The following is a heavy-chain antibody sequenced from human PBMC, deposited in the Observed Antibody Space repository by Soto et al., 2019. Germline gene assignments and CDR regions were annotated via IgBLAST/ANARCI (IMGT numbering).Heavy chain of an antibody. CDR2: ISGSGGST. V-gene: IGHV3-23*01. CDR3: AKEWTYYDILTGYFKSPIHY. D-gene: IGHD3-9*01. Sequence: PGGSLRLSCAASGFTFSSYAMSWVRQAPGKGLEWVSAISGSGGSTYYADSVKGRFTISRDNSKNTLYLQMNSLRAEDTAVYYCAKEWTYYDILTGYFKSPIHYWGQGTLVTVSS. J-gene: IGHJ4*02. CDR1: GFTFSSYA.